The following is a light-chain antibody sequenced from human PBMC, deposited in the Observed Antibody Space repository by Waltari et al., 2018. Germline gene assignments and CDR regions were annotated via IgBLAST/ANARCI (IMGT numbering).Light chain of an antibody. CDR3: SSYTSSSTNVV. J-gene: IGLJ2*01. CDR1: SSDVGGYNH. Sequence: QSALPQPASVSGSPGQSLTISCTGTSSDVGGYNHVSWYQQHPGKAPKLMIYEVSNRPSGVSNRFSGSKSGNTASLTISGLQTEDEADYYCSSYTSSSTNVVFGGGTKLTVL. CDR2: EVS. V-gene: IGLV2-14*01.